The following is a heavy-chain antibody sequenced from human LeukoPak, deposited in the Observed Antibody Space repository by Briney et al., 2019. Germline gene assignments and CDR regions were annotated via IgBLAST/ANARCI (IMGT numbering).Heavy chain of an antibody. J-gene: IGHJ4*02. Sequence: GGSLRLSCAASGFTFSSYAMSWVRQAPGKGLEWVANIKKDGSEKYYVDSVKGRFTISRDNSKNTLYLQMNSLRAEDTAVYYCARTYSYGDYWGQGTLVTVSS. D-gene: IGHD5-18*01. CDR3: ARTYSYGDY. CDR1: GFTFSSYA. CDR2: IKKDGSEK. V-gene: IGHV3-7*01.